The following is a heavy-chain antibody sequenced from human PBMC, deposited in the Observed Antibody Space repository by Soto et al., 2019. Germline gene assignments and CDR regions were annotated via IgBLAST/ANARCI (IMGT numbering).Heavy chain of an antibody. CDR1: GYTFTTYY. Sequence: ASVKVSCKASGYTFTTYYMYWVRQAPGQGLEWMGIINPSGGSTSFAQKFQGRVTMARDTSTSTVYMELISLTSEDTAVYYCTRDVGMASRPYLDYWGQGTLVTVSS. CDR3: TRDVGMASRPYLDY. D-gene: IGHD6-6*01. CDR2: INPSGGST. J-gene: IGHJ4*02. V-gene: IGHV1-46*01.